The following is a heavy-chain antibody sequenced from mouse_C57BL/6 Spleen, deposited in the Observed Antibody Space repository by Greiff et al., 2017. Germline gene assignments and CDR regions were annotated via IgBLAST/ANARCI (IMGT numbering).Heavy chain of an antibody. D-gene: IGHD1-1*01. CDR2: IYPRSGNT. CDR1: GYTFTSYG. V-gene: IGHV1-81*01. CDR3: ARRYYGSSYDYYAMDY. J-gene: IGHJ4*01. Sequence: QVQLKQSGAELARPGASVKLSCKASGYTFTSYGISWVKQRTGQGLEWIGEIYPRSGNTYYNEKFKGKATLTADKSSSTAYMELRSLTSEDSAVYFCARRYYGSSYDYYAMDYWGQGTSVTVSS.